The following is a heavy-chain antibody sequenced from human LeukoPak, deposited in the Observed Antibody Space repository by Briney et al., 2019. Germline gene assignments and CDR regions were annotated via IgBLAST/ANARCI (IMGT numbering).Heavy chain of an antibody. J-gene: IGHJ6*04. CDR3: ERKGPYYNSLTGYYKNGLDV. Sequence: SETLSLTCAVSGGFFSSNNWWNWLRQPPGKGLEGVGEIYHRGSTNYNPSLESRVTISVDKSKNQFSLKLSSVTAADTAVYYCERKGPYYNSLTGYYKNGLDVWGKGTKVFVSS. CDR1: GGFFSSNNW. CDR2: IYHRGST. D-gene: IGHD3-9*01. V-gene: IGHV4-4*02.